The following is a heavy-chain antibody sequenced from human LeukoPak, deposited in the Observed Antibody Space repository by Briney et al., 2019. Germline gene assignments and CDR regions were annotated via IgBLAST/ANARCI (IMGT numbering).Heavy chain of an antibody. Sequence: PGGSLRLSCAASGFTFSSYAMSWVRQAPGKGLEWVSAISGSGGSTYYADSVKGRFTISRDNSKNTLYLQMNSLRAEDTAVYYCAKSSPITMVRGVAQPFDYWGQGTLVTVSS. CDR2: ISGSGGST. D-gene: IGHD3-10*01. CDR1: GFTFSSYA. V-gene: IGHV3-23*01. J-gene: IGHJ4*02. CDR3: AKSSPITMVRGVAQPFDY.